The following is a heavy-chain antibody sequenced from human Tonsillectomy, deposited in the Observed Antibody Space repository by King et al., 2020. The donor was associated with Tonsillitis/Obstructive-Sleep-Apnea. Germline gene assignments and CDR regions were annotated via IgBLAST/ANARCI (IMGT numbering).Heavy chain of an antibody. J-gene: IGHJ4*02. CDR1: GYTFTSYG. D-gene: IGHD3-22*01. CDR2: ISPYNGDT. Sequence: QLVQSGAEVKKPGASVKVSCQASGYTFTSYGISWVRQAPGQGLEWMGWISPYNGDTNYAQKLQGRVTMTTGTSTSTAYMEVRSLRSDDTAVYYCARDSMSHYYDSSAYYTFDFWGQGTLVTVSS. V-gene: IGHV1-18*01. CDR3: ARDSMSHYYDSSAYYTFDF.